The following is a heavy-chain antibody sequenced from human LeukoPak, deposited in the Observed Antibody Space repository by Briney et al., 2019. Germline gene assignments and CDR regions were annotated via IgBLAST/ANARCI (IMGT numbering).Heavy chain of an antibody. D-gene: IGHD4-17*01. CDR1: GYTFTGYY. J-gene: IGHJ4*02. CDR2: INPNSGGT. Sequence: ASVKVSCKASGYTFTGYYMHWVRQAPGQGLEWMGWINPNSGGTNYAQKFQGRVTMTRDTSISTAYMELSRLRSDDTAVYYCARVDYGDYAFDYWGQGSLVTVSS. CDR3: ARVDYGDYAFDY. V-gene: IGHV1-2*02.